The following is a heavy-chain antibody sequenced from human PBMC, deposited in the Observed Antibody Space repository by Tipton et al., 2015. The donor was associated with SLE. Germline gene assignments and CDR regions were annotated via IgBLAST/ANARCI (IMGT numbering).Heavy chain of an antibody. CDR2: IHNSGST. CDR3: ARVTQWELLGGWYFDL. D-gene: IGHD1-26*01. J-gene: IGHJ2*01. CDR1: GGSMNSGGYS. Sequence: TLSLTCAVSGGSMNSGGYSWSWIRQPPGKGLEWIGYIHNSGSTKSNPSLKSRVAISVDTSKNQFSLKLSSVTAADTALYYCARVTQWELLGGWYFDLWGRGTLVTVSS. V-gene: IGHV4-61*08.